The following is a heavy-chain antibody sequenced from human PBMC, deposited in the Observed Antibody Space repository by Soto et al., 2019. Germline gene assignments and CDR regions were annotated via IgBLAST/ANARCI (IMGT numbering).Heavy chain of an antibody. Sequence: SETLSLTCTVSGGSISSAAYYWSWIRQHPGKGLEWIGYISHSGSTYYDPSLKSRVIISVDTSKNQFSLSLTSVTAADTAVYYCAREYTYGSNFFDCWGQGALVTVSS. J-gene: IGHJ4*02. V-gene: IGHV4-31*03. CDR2: ISHSGST. D-gene: IGHD2-2*02. CDR3: AREYTYGSNFFDC. CDR1: GGSISSAAYY.